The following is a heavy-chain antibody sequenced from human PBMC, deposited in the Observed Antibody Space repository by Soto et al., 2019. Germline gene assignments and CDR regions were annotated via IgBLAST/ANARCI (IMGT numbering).Heavy chain of an antibody. V-gene: IGHV3-30-3*01. CDR1: GFTFSSYA. CDR2: ISYDGSNK. CDR3: ARPYHPSSSSRGI. D-gene: IGHD6-13*01. J-gene: IGHJ4*02. Sequence: GGSLRLSCAASGFTFSSYAMHWVRQAPGKGLEWVAVISYDGSNKYYADSVKGRFTISRDNSKNTLYLQMNSLRAEDTAVYYCARPYHPSSSSRGIWGQGTLVTVSS.